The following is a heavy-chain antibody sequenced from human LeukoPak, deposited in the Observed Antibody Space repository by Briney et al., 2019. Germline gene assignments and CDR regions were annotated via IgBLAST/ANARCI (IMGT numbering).Heavy chain of an antibody. Sequence: ASETLSLTCTVSGGSISSFYWSWIRQPPGKGLEWIGYIYYSGSTNYNPSLKSRVTISVDTSKNQFSLKLTSVTAADTAVYYCARHGDGSSDTYYFDYWGQGTLVTVSS. CDR1: GGSISSFY. CDR2: IYYSGST. CDR3: ARHGDGSSDTYYFDY. D-gene: IGHD5-24*01. V-gene: IGHV4-59*01. J-gene: IGHJ4*02.